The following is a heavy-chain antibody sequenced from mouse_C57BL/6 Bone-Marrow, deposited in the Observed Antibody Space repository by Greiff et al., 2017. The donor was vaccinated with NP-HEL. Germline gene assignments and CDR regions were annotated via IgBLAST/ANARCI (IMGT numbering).Heavy chain of an antibody. D-gene: IGHD1-1*01. J-gene: IGHJ2*01. CDR1: GYTFTSYW. V-gene: IGHV1-50*01. CDR3: ARAGIITTVVPLDY. Sequence: VQLQQPGAELVKPGASVKLSCKASGYTFTSYWMQWVKQRPGQGLEWIGEIDPSDSYTNYNQKFKGKATLTVDTSSSTAYMQLSSLTSEDSAVYYCARAGIITTVVPLDYWGQGTTLTVSS. CDR2: IDPSDSYT.